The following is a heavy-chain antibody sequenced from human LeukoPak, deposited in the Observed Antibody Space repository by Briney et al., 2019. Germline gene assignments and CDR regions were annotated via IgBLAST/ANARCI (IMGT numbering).Heavy chain of an antibody. CDR3: ASGHIAVAAP. CDR2: INPNSGGT. CDR1: GGTFSSYA. D-gene: IGHD6-19*01. J-gene: IGHJ5*02. V-gene: IGHV1-2*06. Sequence: GASVKVSCKASGGTFSSYAISWVRQAPGQGLEWMGRINPNSGGTNYARKFQGRVTMTRDTSISTAYMELSRLRSDDTAVYYCASGHIAVAAPWGQGTLVTVSS.